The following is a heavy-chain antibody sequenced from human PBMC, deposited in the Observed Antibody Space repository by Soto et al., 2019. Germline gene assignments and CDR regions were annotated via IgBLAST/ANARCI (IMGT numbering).Heavy chain of an antibody. V-gene: IGHV5-51*01. J-gene: IGHJ3*02. Sequence: GETLKISCKGSGYSFTSYWIGWVRQMPGKGLEWMGIIYPGDSDTRYSPSFQGQVTISADKSISTAYLQWSSLKASDTAMYYCASSRDYDSSGYPHAFDIWGQGTMVTVSS. CDR2: IYPGDSDT. CDR3: ASSRDYDSSGYPHAFDI. CDR1: GYSFTSYW. D-gene: IGHD3-22*01.